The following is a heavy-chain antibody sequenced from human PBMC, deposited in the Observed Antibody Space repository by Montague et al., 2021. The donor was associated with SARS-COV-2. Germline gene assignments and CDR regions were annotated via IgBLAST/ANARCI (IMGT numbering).Heavy chain of an antibody. J-gene: IGHJ5*02. Sequence: SETLSLTCSVSGGSINNSFWGWIRQSPGKGLEWVGYINYTGSTAYNPSLKSRVIISVDTSKTQFSLKLSSVSAADTALYYCARAVVGAKTATIETWGQGTLVTVSS. D-gene: IGHD5-24*01. CDR2: INYTGST. V-gene: IGHV4-59*01. CDR3: ARAVVGAKTATIET. CDR1: GGSINNSF.